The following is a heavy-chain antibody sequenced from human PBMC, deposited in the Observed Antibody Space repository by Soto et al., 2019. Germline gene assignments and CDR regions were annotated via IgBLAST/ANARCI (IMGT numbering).Heavy chain of an antibody. CDR2: IWYDGSNK. D-gene: IGHD3-22*01. CDR3: ARDSRDYYDSSGYYYRGSFDY. V-gene: IGHV3-33*01. CDR1: GFTFSSYG. J-gene: IGHJ4*02. Sequence: GGSLRLSCAASGFTFSSYGMHWVRQAPGKGLEWVAVIWYDGSNKYYADSVKGRFTISRDNSKNTLYLQMNSLRAEDTAVYYCARDSRDYYDSSGYYYRGSFDYWGQGTLVTVSS.